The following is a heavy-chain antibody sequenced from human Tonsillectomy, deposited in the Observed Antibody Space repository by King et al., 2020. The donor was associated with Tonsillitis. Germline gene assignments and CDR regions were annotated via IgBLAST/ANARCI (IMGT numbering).Heavy chain of an antibody. CDR3: VRDSVASGSFDS. V-gene: IGHV3-74*01. D-gene: IGHD3-10*01. J-gene: IGHJ4*02. CDR1: GFTFSTYW. CDR2: ITSDASRT. Sequence: VQLVESGGDLVQPGGSLRLSCAASGFTFSTYWMHWVRQAPGKGLVWVSHITSDASRTTYADSVKGRFTISRDNAKNTLYLQMNSLRAEDKAVYYCVRDSVASGSFDSWGQGTLVTVSS.